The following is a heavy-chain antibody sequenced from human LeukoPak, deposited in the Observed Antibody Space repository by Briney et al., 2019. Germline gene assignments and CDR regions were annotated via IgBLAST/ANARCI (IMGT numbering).Heavy chain of an antibody. D-gene: IGHD6-19*01. CDR2: VNHSGST. CDR3: ARTYSSGWYRGFDY. CDR1: GGSFSGYY. Sequence: SETLSLTCAVYGGSFSGYYWSWIRQPPGKGLEWIGEVNHSGSTNYNPSLKSRVTISVDTSKNQFSLKLSSVTAADTAVYYCARTYSSGWYRGFDYWGQGTLVTVSS. V-gene: IGHV4-34*01. J-gene: IGHJ4*02.